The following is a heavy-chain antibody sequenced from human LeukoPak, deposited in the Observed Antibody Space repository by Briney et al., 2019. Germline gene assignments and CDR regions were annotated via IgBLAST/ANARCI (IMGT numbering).Heavy chain of an antibody. D-gene: IGHD2-21*02. CDR3: ARYCGGDCYGMDV. CDR1: GFTFSSYW. V-gene: IGHV3-7*01. CDR2: IKQDGSEK. Sequence: GGSLRLSCTASGFTFSSYWMSWVRQAPGKGLEWVANIKQDGSEKDYVDSVKGRFTISRDNPKNSLYLQMNGLRAEDTAVYYCARYCGGDCYGMDVWGQGTTVTVSS. J-gene: IGHJ6*02.